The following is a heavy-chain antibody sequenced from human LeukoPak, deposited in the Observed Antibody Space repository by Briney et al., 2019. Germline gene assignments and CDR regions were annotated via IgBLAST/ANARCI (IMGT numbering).Heavy chain of an antibody. D-gene: IGHD6-6*01. J-gene: IGHJ4*02. CDR3: ARERSQYSSSSLNFDY. CDR1: GGSISSYY. CDR2: IYTSGST. Sequence: PSETLSLTCTVSGGSISSYYWSWIRQPAGKGLEWIGRIYTSGSTNYNPPLKSRVTMSVDTSKNQFSLKLSSVTAADTAVYYCARERSQYSSSSLNFDYWGQGTLVTVSS. V-gene: IGHV4-4*07.